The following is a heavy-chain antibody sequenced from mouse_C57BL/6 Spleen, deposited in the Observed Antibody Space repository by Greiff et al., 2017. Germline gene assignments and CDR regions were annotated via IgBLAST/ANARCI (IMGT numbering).Heavy chain of an antibody. Sequence: VKLQQPGAELVKPGASVKLSCKASGYTFTSYWMQWVKQRPGQGLEWIGEIDPSDSYTNYNQKFKGKATLTVDTSSSTAYMQLSSLTSEDSAVYYCARSYQSYAMDYWGQGTSVTVSS. V-gene: IGHV1-50*01. CDR3: ARSYQSYAMDY. J-gene: IGHJ4*01. CDR1: GYTFTSYW. CDR2: IDPSDSYT.